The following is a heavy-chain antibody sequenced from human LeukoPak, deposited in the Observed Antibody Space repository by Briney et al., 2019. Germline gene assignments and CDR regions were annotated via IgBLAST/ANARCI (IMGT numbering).Heavy chain of an antibody. V-gene: IGHV5-51*01. Sequence: GESLKISCKGSGYSFSNYWIGWVRQMPGKGLEWMGIVYPDDSDTRYNPPFEGQVTISVDKSISTAYLQWSSLRASDTAMHFCARAYTGSFSGYNYWGQGTLVTVSS. D-gene: IGHD6-25*01. CDR2: VYPDDSDT. CDR1: GYSFSNYW. J-gene: IGHJ4*02. CDR3: ARAYTGSFSGYNY.